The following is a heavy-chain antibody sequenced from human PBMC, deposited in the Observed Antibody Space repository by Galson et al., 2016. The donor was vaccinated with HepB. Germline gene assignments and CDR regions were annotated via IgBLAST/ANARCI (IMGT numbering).Heavy chain of an antibody. V-gene: IGHV4-39*01. CDR3: ARLISSSTSWRFDY. J-gene: IGHJ4*02. Sequence: SETLSLTCTVSGGSISSSSYYWGWIRQSPGKGLEWIGSISSSGRTYYNPSLESRVSISVDTSKKQFSLKLTSVTAADTAVYHCARLISSSTSWRFDYWGQGTLLTVSS. CDR2: ISSSGRT. D-gene: IGHD2-2*01. CDR1: GGSISSSSYY.